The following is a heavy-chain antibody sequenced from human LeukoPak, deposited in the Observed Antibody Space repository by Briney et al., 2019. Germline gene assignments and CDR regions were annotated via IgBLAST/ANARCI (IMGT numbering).Heavy chain of an antibody. Sequence: GESLKISCKGSGYSFTSYCIGWVRQMPGKGLEWMGIIYPGDSDTRYSPSFQGQVTISADKSISTAYLQWSSLKASDTAMYYCARRGIAVAGGYYFDYWGQGTLVTVSS. D-gene: IGHD6-19*01. J-gene: IGHJ4*02. V-gene: IGHV5-51*01. CDR2: IYPGDSDT. CDR3: ARRGIAVAGGYYFDY. CDR1: GYSFTSYC.